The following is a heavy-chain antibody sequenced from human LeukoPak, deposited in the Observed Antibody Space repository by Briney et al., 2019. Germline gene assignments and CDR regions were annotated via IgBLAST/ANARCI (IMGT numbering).Heavy chain of an antibody. CDR3: ARDWRGVPGTARYYYFGMDV. D-gene: IGHD6-13*01. Sequence: SETLSLTCTVSGGSISSSSYYWGWIRQPPGKGLEWIGYIYYSGSTYYNPSLKSRVTISVDTSKNQFSLKLSSVTAADTAVYYCARDWRGVPGTARYYYFGMDVWGQGATVTVSS. CDR2: IYYSGST. CDR1: GGSISSSSYY. V-gene: IGHV4-31*03. J-gene: IGHJ6*02.